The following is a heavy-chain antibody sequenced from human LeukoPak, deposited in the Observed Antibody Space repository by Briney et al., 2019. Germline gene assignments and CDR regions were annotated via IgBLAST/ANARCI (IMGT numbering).Heavy chain of an antibody. CDR3: ARGSGELSLFDY. D-gene: IGHD1-26*01. CDR1: GGSISSGDYY. J-gene: IGHJ4*02. V-gene: IGHV4-30-4*08. Sequence: SETLSLTCTVSGGSISSGDYYWSWIRQPPGKGPEWIGYIYYSGSTYYNPSLKSRVTISVDTSKNQFSLKLSSVTAADTAVYYCARGSGELSLFDYWGQGTLVTVSS. CDR2: IYYSGST.